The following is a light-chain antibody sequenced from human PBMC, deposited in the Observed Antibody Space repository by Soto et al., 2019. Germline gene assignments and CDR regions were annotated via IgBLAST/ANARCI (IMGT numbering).Light chain of an antibody. J-gene: IGKJ1*01. CDR3: EQTSRTPWT. CDR2: GAS. V-gene: IGKV1-39*01. Sequence: DIQMTQSPSSLSASVGDRVTMTCRASQSISNYLSWYQQKPGKAPKPLIYGASSLQGGVPSRFSGRGPGKNLTLTVSGLRAEDDAIYYCEQTSRTPWTFGQGTPGEI. CDR1: QSISNY.